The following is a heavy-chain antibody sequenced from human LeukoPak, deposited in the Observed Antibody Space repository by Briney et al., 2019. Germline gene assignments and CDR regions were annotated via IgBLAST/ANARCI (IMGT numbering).Heavy chain of an antibody. J-gene: IGHJ4*02. Sequence: PGGSLRLSCAASGFTFSSYWMHWVRQAPGKGLVWVSRINSDGSSTSYADSVKGRFTISRDNSKNTLYLQMNSLRAEDTAVYYCAKEPKAYYDFWSGYRGGYWGQGTLVTVSS. D-gene: IGHD3-3*01. V-gene: IGHV3-74*01. CDR2: INSDGSST. CDR1: GFTFSSYW. CDR3: AKEPKAYYDFWSGYRGGY.